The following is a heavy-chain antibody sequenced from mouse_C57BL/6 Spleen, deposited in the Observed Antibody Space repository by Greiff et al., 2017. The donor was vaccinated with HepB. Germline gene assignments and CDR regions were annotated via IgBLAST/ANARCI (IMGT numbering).Heavy chain of an antibody. CDR2: IDPSDSET. CDR1: GYTFTSYW. D-gene: IGHD2-5*01. J-gene: IGHJ2*01. Sequence: VQLQQPGAELVRPGSSVKLSCKASGYTFTSYWMHWVKQRPIQGLEWIGNIDPSDSETHYNQKFKDKATLTVDKSSSTAYMQLSSLTSEDSAVYYCARPDYSNCFDYWGQGTTLTVSS. V-gene: IGHV1-52*01. CDR3: ARPDYSNCFDY.